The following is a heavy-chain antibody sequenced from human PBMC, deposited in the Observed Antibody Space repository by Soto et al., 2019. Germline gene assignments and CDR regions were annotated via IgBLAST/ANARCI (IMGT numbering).Heavy chain of an antibody. D-gene: IGHD2-21*02. CDR1: GYTFTSYA. J-gene: IGHJ5*02. CDR2: INAGNGNT. CDR3: ARDQGGDWDYPGA. Sequence: QVQLVQSGAEVKKPGASVKVSCKASGYTFTSYAMHWMRQAPGQRLEWMGWINAGNGNTKYSQKFQGRVTITRDTSASTAYMELSSLRSEDTAVYYCARDQGGDWDYPGAWGQGTLVTVSS. V-gene: IGHV1-3*01.